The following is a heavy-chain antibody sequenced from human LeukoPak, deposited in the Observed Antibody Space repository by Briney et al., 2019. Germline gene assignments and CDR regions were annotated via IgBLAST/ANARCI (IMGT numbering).Heavy chain of an antibody. CDR3: ARDLGDSSPYYFDY. J-gene: IGHJ4*02. D-gene: IGHD6-6*01. CDR1: GDTFSSNA. Sequence: GASVKVSCKASGDTFSSNAISWVRQAPGQGLEWMGGIIPIFGTANYAQKFQGRVTITADESTSTAYMELSSLRSEDTAVYYCARDLGDSSPYYFDYWGQGTLVTVSS. V-gene: IGHV1-69*01. CDR2: IIPIFGTA.